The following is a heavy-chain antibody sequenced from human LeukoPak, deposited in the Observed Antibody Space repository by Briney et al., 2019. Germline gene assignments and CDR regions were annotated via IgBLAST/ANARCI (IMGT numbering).Heavy chain of an antibody. V-gene: IGHV4-59*08. D-gene: IGHD2-15*01. J-gene: IGHJ1*01. CDR1: GGSISSYY. CDR3: AKHCRACEGFQH. CDR2: IHHSGST. Sequence: PSETLSLTCTVSGGSISSYYWSWIRQPPGKGLEWIGYIHHSGSTNYNPSLKSRVTISVDTSKNQFSLKLSSVTAADTAVYYCAKHCRACEGFQHWGQGTLVTVSS.